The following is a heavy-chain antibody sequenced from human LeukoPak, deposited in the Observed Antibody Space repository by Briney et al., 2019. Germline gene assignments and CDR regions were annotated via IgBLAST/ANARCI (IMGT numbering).Heavy chain of an antibody. CDR2: INHSGNT. Sequence: PSETLSLTCAVYGGSFSGYYWSWIRQPPGKGLEWIGEINHSGNTNYNPSLKSRVTISVDTSKNQFSLKLSSVTAADTAVYYCARSISDYWGQGTLVTVSS. V-gene: IGHV4-34*01. CDR1: GGSFSGYY. D-gene: IGHD3-9*01. J-gene: IGHJ4*02. CDR3: ARSISDY.